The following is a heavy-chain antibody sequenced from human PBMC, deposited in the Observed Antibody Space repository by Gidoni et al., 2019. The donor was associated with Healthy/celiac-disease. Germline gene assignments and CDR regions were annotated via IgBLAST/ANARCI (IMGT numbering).Heavy chain of an antibody. Sequence: EVQLLESGGGLVQPGGSLRLSCAASGFTFSSYAMSWVRQAPGKGLEWVSAISGSGGSTYYADSVKGRFTISRDNSKNMLYLQMNSLRAEDTAVYYCAKDQIRGVLSVVPVDNWFDPWGQGTLVTVSS. D-gene: IGHD3-10*01. J-gene: IGHJ5*02. CDR1: GFTFSSYA. V-gene: IGHV3-23*01. CDR3: AKDQIRGVLSVVPVDNWFDP. CDR2: ISGSGGST.